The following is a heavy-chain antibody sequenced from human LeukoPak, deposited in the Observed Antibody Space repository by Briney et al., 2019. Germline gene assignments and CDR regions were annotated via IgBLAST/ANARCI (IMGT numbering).Heavy chain of an antibody. CDR3: AGCYSGSYYYYYYMDV. D-gene: IGHD2-15*01. J-gene: IGHJ6*03. CDR1: GFTFSSYA. V-gene: IGHV3-23*01. Sequence: GGSLRLSCAASGFTFSSYAMSWVRQAPGKGLEWVSAISGSGGSTYYADSVKDRFTISRDNSKNTLYLQMNSLRAEDTAVYYCAGCYSGSYYYYYYMDVWGEGTTVTVSS. CDR2: ISGSGGST.